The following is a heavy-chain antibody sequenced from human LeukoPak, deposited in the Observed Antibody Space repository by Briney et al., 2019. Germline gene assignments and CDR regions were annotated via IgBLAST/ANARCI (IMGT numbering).Heavy chain of an antibody. CDR1: GFTFSSYA. CDR2: ISYDGSNK. CDR3: AREFGAYYDILTCYYGTYDY. V-gene: IGHV3-30-3*01. Sequence: GGSLRPSCAASGFTFSSYAMYWVRQAPGKGLEWVAVISYDGSNKYYADSVKGRFTISRDNSKNTLYLQMNSLRAEDTAVYYCAREFGAYYDILTCYYGTYDYWGQGTLVTVSS. J-gene: IGHJ4*02. D-gene: IGHD3-9*01.